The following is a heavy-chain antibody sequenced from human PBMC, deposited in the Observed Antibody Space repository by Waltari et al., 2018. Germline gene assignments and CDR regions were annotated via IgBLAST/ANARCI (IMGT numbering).Heavy chain of an antibody. CDR3: ASQDRNSGAFDI. Sequence: VQLVQSGAEVKKPGASVKVSCKASGYTFTSYGISWVRQAPGQGLEWMGIIYPGDSDTRYSPSFQGQVTISADKSISTAYLQWSSLKASDTAMYYCASQDRNSGAFDIWGQGTMVTVSS. D-gene: IGHD1-7*01. V-gene: IGHV5-51*01. CDR1: GYTFTSYG. J-gene: IGHJ3*02. CDR2: IYPGDSDT.